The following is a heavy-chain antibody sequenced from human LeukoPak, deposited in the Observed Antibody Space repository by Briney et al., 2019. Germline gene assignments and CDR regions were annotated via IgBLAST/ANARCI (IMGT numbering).Heavy chain of an antibody. CDR2: ISSGSGDI. D-gene: IGHD3-10*02. V-gene: IGHV3-21*01. CDR1: GFTFSGYI. J-gene: IGHJ4*02. Sequence: GGCLRLSCAASGFTFSGYIMNWVRQAPGKGLEWVSSISSGSGDIYYADSVKGRFTISRGNAKNSLYLQMNSLRAEDTAVYYCARECSGSYYTAAYYFDFWGPGTPVTVSS. CDR3: ARECSGSYYTAAYYFDF.